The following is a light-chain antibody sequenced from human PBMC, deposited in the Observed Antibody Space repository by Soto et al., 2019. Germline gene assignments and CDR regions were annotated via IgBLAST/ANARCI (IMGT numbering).Light chain of an antibody. CDR3: HQTYTTPQT. CDR2: AAS. CDR1: QSINNY. J-gene: IGKJ2*01. Sequence: DIQMTQSPSSLSASIGDRVTITCGESQSINNYVNWYQQKPGKAPKLLIYAASSLQSGVPSRFSGSGSGTDFTLTINGLQPEDFATYFCHQTYTTPQTFGQETNLEI. V-gene: IGKV1-39*01.